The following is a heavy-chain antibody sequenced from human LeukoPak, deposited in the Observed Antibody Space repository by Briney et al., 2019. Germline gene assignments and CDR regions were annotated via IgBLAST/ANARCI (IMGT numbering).Heavy chain of an antibody. V-gene: IGHV3-23*01. J-gene: IGHJ4*02. CDR1: GVTFSNCA. CDR3: AKTDDSAYYGPLDY. D-gene: IGHD3-22*01. Sequence: WGSLRLSCAASGVTFSNCAMRWVRQAPGKGLDWVSSITNGCGSTYYADCVKGRFTISIDNSPNTLYLQMNSLRVEDTAVYYCAKTDDSAYYGPLDYWGQGTLVTVSS. CDR2: ITNGCGST.